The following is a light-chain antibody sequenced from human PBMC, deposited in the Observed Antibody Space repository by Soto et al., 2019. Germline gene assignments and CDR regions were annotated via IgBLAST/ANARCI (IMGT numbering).Light chain of an antibody. CDR1: SPNIGAGYD. Sequence: QSALTQPPSVSGAPGQRVTISCTGSSPNIGAGYDVHWYQQLPGTAPKLLIYGNSNRPSGVPDRFSGSKSGTSASLAITGLQAEDEADYYCQSYDRSLSGYVFGSGTKVTVL. V-gene: IGLV1-40*01. J-gene: IGLJ1*01. CDR2: GNS. CDR3: QSYDRSLSGYV.